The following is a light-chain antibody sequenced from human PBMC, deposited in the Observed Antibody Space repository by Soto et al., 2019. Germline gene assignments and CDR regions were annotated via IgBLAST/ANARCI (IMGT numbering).Light chain of an antibody. Sequence: EIVLAQSPATLSLSPGDRATLSCGASQSVSRSYLAWYQQKPGLAPRLIIYDASTRATGIPDRFSGSGSETDFSLTINRLEPEDFAVYFCQQYGSSPITFGQGTRLEIK. CDR2: DAS. CDR3: QQYGSSPIT. V-gene: IGKV3D-20*01. J-gene: IGKJ5*01. CDR1: QSVSRSY.